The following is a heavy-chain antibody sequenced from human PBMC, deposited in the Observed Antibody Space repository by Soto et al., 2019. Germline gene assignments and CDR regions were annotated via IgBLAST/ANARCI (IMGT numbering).Heavy chain of an antibody. J-gene: IGHJ5*02. D-gene: IGHD4-4*01. CDR3: ARDRRNAHTNWFDP. CDR2: IYYSGST. CDR1: GGSISSYY. V-gene: IGHV4-59*01. Sequence: PSETLSLTCTVSGGSISSYYWSWIRQPPGKGLEWIGYIYYSGSTNYNPSLKSRVTISVDTSKNQFSLKLSSVTAADTAVYYCARDRRNAHTNWFDPWGQGTLVTVSS.